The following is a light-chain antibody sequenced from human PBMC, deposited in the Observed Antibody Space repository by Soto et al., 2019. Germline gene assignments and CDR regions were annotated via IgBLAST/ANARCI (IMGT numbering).Light chain of an antibody. CDR2: DVS. CDR3: SSSTSSSSVV. Sequence: QSALTQPASVSGSPGQSITISCTGTSSDVGGYNYVSWYQQHPGKAPTLMIYDVSNRPSGVSNRFSGSKSGNTASLTISGLQAEDEAGYSCSSSTSSSSVVFGGRTKLTVL. CDR1: SSDVGGYNY. V-gene: IGLV2-14*01. J-gene: IGLJ2*01.